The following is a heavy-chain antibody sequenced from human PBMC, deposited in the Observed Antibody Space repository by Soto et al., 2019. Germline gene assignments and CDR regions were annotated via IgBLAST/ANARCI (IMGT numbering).Heavy chain of an antibody. J-gene: IGHJ5*02. CDR2: IWYDGSNK. D-gene: IGHD3-10*01. V-gene: IGHV3-33*01. Sequence: QVQLVESGGGVVQPGRSLRLSCAASGFTFSSYGMHWVRQAPGKGLEWVAVIWYDGSNKYYADSVKGRFTISRDNSKNTLYLQMNRLRAEDKAVYYCARDGITMVRGVENWLDPWGQGTLVTVSS. CDR3: ARDGITMVRGVENWLDP. CDR1: GFTFSSYG.